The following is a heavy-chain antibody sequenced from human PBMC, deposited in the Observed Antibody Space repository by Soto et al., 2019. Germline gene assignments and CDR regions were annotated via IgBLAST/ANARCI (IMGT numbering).Heavy chain of an antibody. CDR3: MRSYGDSNYFYYGMDV. CDR2: INHSGST. Sequence: SETLSLTCAVYGGSFSGYYWSWIRQPPGKGLEWIGEINHSGSTNYNPSLKSRVTISVDTSKNQFSLKLSSVTASDTAVYYCMRSYGDSNYFYYGMDVWGQGTTVTVSS. D-gene: IGHD2-21*02. CDR1: GGSFSGYY. J-gene: IGHJ6*02. V-gene: IGHV4-34*01.